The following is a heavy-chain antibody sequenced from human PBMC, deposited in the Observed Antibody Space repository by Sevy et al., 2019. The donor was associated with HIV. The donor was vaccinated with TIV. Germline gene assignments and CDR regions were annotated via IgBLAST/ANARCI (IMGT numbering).Heavy chain of an antibody. V-gene: IGHV3-15*01. CDR2: IKSKTDGGTT. Sequence: GGSLRLSCAASGFTFSNAWMSWVRQAPGKGLEWVGRIKSKTDGGTTDYAAPVKGGFTISRAASNNTLYLQMNSLKTEDTAIYYCTTDSKQRGLYAFFDYWGQGTLVTVSS. D-gene: IGHD3-16*01. J-gene: IGHJ4*02. CDR3: TTDSKQRGLYAFFDY. CDR1: GFTFSNAW.